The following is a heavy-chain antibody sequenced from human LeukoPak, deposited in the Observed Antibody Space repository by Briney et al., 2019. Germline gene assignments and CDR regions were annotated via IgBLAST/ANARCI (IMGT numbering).Heavy chain of an antibody. J-gene: IGHJ4*02. CDR1: GGTFSSYA. CDR3: ARIEMVTGTENY. V-gene: IGHV1-69*13. CDR2: IIPIFGTA. Sequence: ASVKVSCKASGGTFSSYAISWVRQAPGQGLEWMGGIIPIFGTANYAQKFQGRVTITADESTSTAYMELSSLRSEDTAVYYCARIEMVTGTENYWGQGTLVTASS. D-gene: IGHD5-24*01.